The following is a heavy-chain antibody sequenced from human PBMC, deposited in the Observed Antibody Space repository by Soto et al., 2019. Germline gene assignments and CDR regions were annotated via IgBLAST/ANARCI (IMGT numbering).Heavy chain of an antibody. J-gene: IGHJ5*02. CDR2: IYWDDDK. CDR1: GFSLSSSGVG. D-gene: IGHD4-17*01. V-gene: IGHV2-5*02. CDR3: ENRTTVPATKYNWFDT. Sequence: SGPTLVNPTQTLTLTCTFSGFSLSSSGVGVGWIRQPPGKALEWLALIYWDDDKRYSPSLKSRLTITKDTSKNQVVLTMTNMDPVDTATSYRENRTTVPATKYNWFDTWGQGTLVTVSS.